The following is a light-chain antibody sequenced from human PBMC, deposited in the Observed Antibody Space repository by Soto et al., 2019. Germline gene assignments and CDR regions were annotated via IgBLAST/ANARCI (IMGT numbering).Light chain of an antibody. CDR1: SSNIGSNT. CDR2: SNN. Sequence: QSVLTQPPSASGTPGQRVTISCSGSSSNIGSNTVNWYQQLPGTAPKLLIYSNNQRPSGVPDRFSGSKSGTSASLAISGLQSEDEADYYCAAWDDSLNGPLLGGGTKLTVL. J-gene: IGLJ2*01. V-gene: IGLV1-44*01. CDR3: AAWDDSLNGPL.